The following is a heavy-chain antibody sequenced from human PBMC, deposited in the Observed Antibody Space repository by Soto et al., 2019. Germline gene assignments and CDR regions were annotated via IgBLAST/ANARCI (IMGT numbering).Heavy chain of an antibody. CDR2: IWYDGSNK. CDR3: ASNHYYYDSSGYSYYYYGMDV. Sequence: GGSLRLSCAASVFPFSSYGMHWVRQAPGKGLEWVAVIWYDGSNKYYADSVKGRFTISRDNSKNTLYLQMNSLRAEDTAVYYCASNHYYYDSSGYSYYYYGMDVWGQGTTVTVSS. J-gene: IGHJ6*02. D-gene: IGHD3-22*01. V-gene: IGHV3-33*01. CDR1: VFPFSSYG.